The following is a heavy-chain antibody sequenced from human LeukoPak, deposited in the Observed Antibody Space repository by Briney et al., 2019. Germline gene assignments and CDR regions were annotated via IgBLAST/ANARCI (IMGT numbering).Heavy chain of an antibody. J-gene: IGHJ4*02. CDR2: IRSKANSYAT. V-gene: IGHV3-73*01. CDR3: TGCGRILCSLDSIDF. CDR1: GFTFSDSA. Sequence: GGSLRLSCAASGFTFSDSAVHWARQASGKGLGWVGRIRSKANSYATAYAASVKGRFTISRDDSKNTAYLQMNSLKTEDTAVYYCTGCGRILCSLDSIDFWGQGTLVTVSS. D-gene: IGHD1-26*01.